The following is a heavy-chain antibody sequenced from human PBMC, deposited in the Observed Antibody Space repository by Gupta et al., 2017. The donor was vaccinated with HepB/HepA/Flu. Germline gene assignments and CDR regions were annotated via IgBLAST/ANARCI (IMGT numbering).Heavy chain of an antibody. V-gene: IGHV4-39*01. J-gene: IGHJ6*03. CDR1: GGPISRSRYY. D-gene: IGHD4-11*01. Sequence: QLQLQESGPGLVKPSETLSLTCTASGGPISRSRYYWGWIRQPPGKGLEWIASISYSGSTYDNPSLKSRVTISVDTSKNQFSLKLSSVTAADTAVYYCARLFPDYQTLYYYYYMDVWGKGTTVTVSS. CDR2: ISYSGST. CDR3: ARLFPDYQTLYYYYYMDV.